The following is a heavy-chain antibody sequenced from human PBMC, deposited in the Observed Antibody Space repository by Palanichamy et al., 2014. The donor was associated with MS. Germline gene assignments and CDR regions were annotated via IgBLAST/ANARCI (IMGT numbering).Heavy chain of an antibody. V-gene: IGHV1-18*01. CDR3: ARDWECTHGGCYDVFDI. D-gene: IGHD2-8*01. Sequence: QGQMVQSGTEVQKPGASVKVSCKSFGYSFTTYGVGWVRQAPGQGLEWMGWISTSTGKANYVQKFLGRVTLTTDTSTSTVYMEVRSLRSDDTAVYYCARDWECTHGGCYDVFDIWGQGTMVIVSS. CDR2: ISTSTGKA. CDR1: GYSFTTYG. J-gene: IGHJ3*02.